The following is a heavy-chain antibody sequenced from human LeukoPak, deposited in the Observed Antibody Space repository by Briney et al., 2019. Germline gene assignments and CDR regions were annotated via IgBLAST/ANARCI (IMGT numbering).Heavy chain of an antibody. CDR1: GFTFSSYA. V-gene: IGHV3-7*01. CDR2: IKQDGSEK. D-gene: IGHD2-21*01. J-gene: IGHJ6*03. Sequence: GGSLRLSCAASGFTFSSYAMSWVRQAPGKGLEWVANIKQDGSEKYYVDSVKGRFTISRDNAKNSLYLQMNSLRAEDTAVYYCAREVSPAPYYMDVWGKGTTVTVSS. CDR3: AREVSPAPYYMDV.